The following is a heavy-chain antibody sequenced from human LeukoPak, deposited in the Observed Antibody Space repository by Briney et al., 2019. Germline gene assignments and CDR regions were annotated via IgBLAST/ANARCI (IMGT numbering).Heavy chain of an antibody. Sequence: ASVKVSCEASGGTFSSYVISWVRQAPGQGLEWMGRIIPILGIVNYAQKFQGRVTITADKSTSTAYMELSSLRSEDTAVYYCAGYYYDSSGYYSLDYWGQGTLVTVSS. CDR2: IIPILGIV. V-gene: IGHV1-69*04. D-gene: IGHD3-22*01. CDR3: AGYYYDSSGYYSLDY. J-gene: IGHJ4*02. CDR1: GGTFSSYV.